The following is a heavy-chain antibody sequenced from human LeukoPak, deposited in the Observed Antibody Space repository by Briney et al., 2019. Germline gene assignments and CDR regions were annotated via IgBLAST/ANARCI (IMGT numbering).Heavy chain of an antibody. Sequence: GGSLRLSCAASGFTFSSYGMHWVRQAPGRGLEWVAVISYDGSNKYYADSVKGRFTISRDNSKNTLYLQMNSLRAEDTAVYYCAKGGVATITFLDYWGQGTLVTVSS. V-gene: IGHV3-30*18. J-gene: IGHJ4*02. CDR2: ISYDGSNK. D-gene: IGHD5-12*01. CDR1: GFTFSSYG. CDR3: AKGGVATITFLDY.